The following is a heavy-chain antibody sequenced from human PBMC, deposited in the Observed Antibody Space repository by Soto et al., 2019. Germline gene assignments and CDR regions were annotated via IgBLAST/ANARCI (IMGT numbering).Heavy chain of an antibody. D-gene: IGHD2-8*01. V-gene: IGHV3-48*02. CDR1: GFTFSAYS. Sequence: EVQLEESGGGLVQPGGSLRLSCAASGFTFSAYSMNWARQAPGKGLEWISYITASSDTIFYADSVKGRFTISRDNAKNSLYLQMHSLRDEDTAVYYCARDNGMAGSFDPWGQRTLVTVSS. CDR2: ITASSDTI. CDR3: ARDNGMAGSFDP. J-gene: IGHJ5*02.